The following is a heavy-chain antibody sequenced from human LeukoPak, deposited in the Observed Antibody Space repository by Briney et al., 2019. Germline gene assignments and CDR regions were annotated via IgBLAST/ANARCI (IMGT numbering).Heavy chain of an antibody. CDR1: AGSISNSY. CDR2: IYTSGST. Sequence: SETLSLTWTVSAGSISNSYWSWIRQPPGEGLEWIGLIYTSGSTNYNPSLKSRVTISVDTSKNQFSLKLSSVTAADTAVYYCARHQLLSSWFDPWGQGTLVTVSS. J-gene: IGHJ5*02. D-gene: IGHD2-2*01. V-gene: IGHV4-4*09. CDR3: ARHQLLSSWFDP.